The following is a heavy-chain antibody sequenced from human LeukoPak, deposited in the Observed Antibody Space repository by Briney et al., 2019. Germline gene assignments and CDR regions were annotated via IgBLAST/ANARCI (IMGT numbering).Heavy chain of an antibody. Sequence: SSETLSLTCTVSGDSINSSNYYWGWIRQHPGKGLEWVGSIYFSGNTYSHPSLQSRVTISVDTSMNRFSLRLSSMTAADTAVYYCARHGPDILADYHPFDYWGQGALVTVYS. CDR2: IYFSGNT. CDR1: GDSINSSNYY. J-gene: IGHJ4*02. CDR3: ARHGPDILADYHPFDY. D-gene: IGHD3-9*01. V-gene: IGHV4-39*01.